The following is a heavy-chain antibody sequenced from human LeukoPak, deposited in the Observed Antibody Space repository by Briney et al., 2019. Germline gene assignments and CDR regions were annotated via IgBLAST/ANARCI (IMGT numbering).Heavy chain of an antibody. D-gene: IGHD5-12*01. CDR2: IIPIFGTA. CDR1: GGTFSSYA. V-gene: IGHV1-69*06. Sequence: SVKVSCKASGGTFSSYAISWVRQAPGQGLEWMGGIIPIFGTANYAQKFQGRVTITADKSTSTAYMELSSLRSEDTAVYYCARVPIVATITYFDYWGQGTLVTASS. CDR3: ARVPIVATITYFDY. J-gene: IGHJ4*02.